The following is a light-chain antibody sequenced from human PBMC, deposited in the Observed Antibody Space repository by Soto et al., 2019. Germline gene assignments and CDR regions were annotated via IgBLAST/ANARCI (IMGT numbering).Light chain of an antibody. CDR2: DAS. CDR1: QSVRTS. V-gene: IGKV3-11*01. J-gene: IGKJ5*01. Sequence: EIVLTQSPATLSLSPGEGATLSCGASQSVRTSLAWYQQKPGQAPRLLIYDASTRATGIPARFSGSGSGKDFTLTISNLESEDFAVYYCQQRTDWPTITFGQGTRLEIK. CDR3: QQRTDWPTIT.